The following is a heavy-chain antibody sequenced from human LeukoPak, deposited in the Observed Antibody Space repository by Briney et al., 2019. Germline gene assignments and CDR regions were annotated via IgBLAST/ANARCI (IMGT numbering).Heavy chain of an antibody. CDR3: ARARTVVIYNWFDP. V-gene: IGHV3-30-3*01. D-gene: IGHD4-23*01. CDR2: ISHDGSNK. CDR1: GFTFSSYA. Sequence: GGSLRLSCAASGFTFSSYAMHWVRQAPGKGLEWVAVISHDGSNKYYADSVKGRFTISRDNSKNTLYLQMNSLRAEDTAVYYCARARTVVIYNWFDPWGQGTLVTVSS. J-gene: IGHJ5*02.